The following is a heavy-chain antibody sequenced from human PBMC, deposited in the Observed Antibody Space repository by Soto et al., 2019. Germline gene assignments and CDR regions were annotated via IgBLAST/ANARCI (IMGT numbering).Heavy chain of an antibody. Sequence: GGSLRLSCAASGFTLSGFDIHWVRQASGEGLEWVGRIKTKVESYATELAASVKGRLTISRDDPKNTAYLEMNSLKTEDTAVYYCTRRYCSGGGCYSDFDYWGRGTLVTVSS. CDR3: TRRYCSGGGCYSDFDY. D-gene: IGHD2-15*01. V-gene: IGHV3-73*01. CDR1: GFTLSGFD. J-gene: IGHJ4*02. CDR2: IKTKVESYAT.